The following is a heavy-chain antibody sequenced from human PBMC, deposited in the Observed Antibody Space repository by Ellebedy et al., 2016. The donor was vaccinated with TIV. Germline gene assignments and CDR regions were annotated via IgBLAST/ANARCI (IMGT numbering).Heavy chain of an antibody. CDR2: IYHSGTT. D-gene: IGHD1-26*01. Sequence: MPSETLSLTCTVSGYSLSSGYFWGWIRQPPGKGLGWSGSIYHSGTTYYNPSLKSRVTISVDTSKNQLSLKLSSVTAADTAVYYCARDRGSVTFDSWGQGTLVTVSS. V-gene: IGHV4-38-2*02. J-gene: IGHJ4*02. CDR3: ARDRGSVTFDS. CDR1: GYSLSSGYF.